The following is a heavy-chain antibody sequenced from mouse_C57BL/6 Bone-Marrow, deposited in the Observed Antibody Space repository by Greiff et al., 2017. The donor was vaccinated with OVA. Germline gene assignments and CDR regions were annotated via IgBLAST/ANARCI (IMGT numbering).Heavy chain of an antibody. J-gene: IGHJ4*01. CDR1: GFSFNTYA. CDR2: IRSKSNNYAT. V-gene: IGHV10-1*01. CDR3: VRPYYDRAMDY. D-gene: IGHD2-4*01. Sequence: GGGLVQPKGSLKLSCAASGFSFNTYAMNWVRQAPGKGLEWVARIRSKSNNYATYYADSVKDRFTISRDDSESMLYLQMNNLKTEDTAMYYCVRPYYDRAMDYWGQGTSVTVSS.